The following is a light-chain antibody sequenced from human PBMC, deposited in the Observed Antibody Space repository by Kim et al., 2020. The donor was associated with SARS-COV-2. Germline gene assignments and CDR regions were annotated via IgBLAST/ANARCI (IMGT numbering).Light chain of an antibody. J-gene: IGLJ2*01. CDR3: QAWDSSTYVV. V-gene: IGLV3-1*01. CDR1: KWGDRY. CDR2: QDS. Sequence: YELTQPPAVSVSPGQTASITCSGDKWGDRYACWYQQKPGQSPVLVIYQDSKRPSGIPERFSGSNSGNTATLTISGTQAMDEADYYCQAWDSSTYVVFGGGTQLTVL.